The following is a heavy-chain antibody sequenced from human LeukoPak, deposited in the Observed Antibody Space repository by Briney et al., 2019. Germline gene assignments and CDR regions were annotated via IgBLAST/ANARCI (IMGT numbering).Heavy chain of an antibody. CDR2: ISSSGSTI. Sequence: PGGSLRLSCAASGFTFSSYGMFWVRQALGKGLEWVSYISSSGSTIYYADSVKGRFTISRDNAKNSLYLQMNSLRAEDTAVYYCARDWDSGYDTYYFDYWGQGTLVTVSS. CDR1: GFTFSSYG. V-gene: IGHV3-48*04. D-gene: IGHD5-12*01. J-gene: IGHJ4*02. CDR3: ARDWDSGYDTYYFDY.